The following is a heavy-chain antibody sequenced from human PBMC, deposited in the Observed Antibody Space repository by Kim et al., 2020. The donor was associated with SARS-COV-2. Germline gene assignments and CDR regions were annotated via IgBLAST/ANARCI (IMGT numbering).Heavy chain of an antibody. CDR1: GFTFSDDH. Sequence: GGSLRLSCVASGFTFSDDHMDWVRQAPGKGLEWVGLIRKKSNSYTTEYAASVKDRFTISRDDSKNSLFLQMNSLKTEDTAVYYCARDSGGAPETWGQGTMVTVS. D-gene: IGHD3-10*01. V-gene: IGHV3-72*01. CDR3: ARDSGGAPET. J-gene: IGHJ3*01. CDR2: IRKKSNSYTT.